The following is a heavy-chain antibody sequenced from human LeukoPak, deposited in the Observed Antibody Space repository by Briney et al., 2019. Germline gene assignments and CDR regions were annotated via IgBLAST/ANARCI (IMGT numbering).Heavy chain of an antibody. J-gene: IGHJ4*02. CDR3: ARDSPFDY. CDR2: IYSGGTT. V-gene: IGHV3-66*01. CDR1: GFTVSSDY. Sequence: GGSLRLSCAASGFTVSSDYMSWVRQAPGKGLEWVSIIYSGGTTYYADSVKGRFTISRDRSKNSLYLQMNSLRAEDTAVYYCARDSPFDYWGQGTLVTVSS.